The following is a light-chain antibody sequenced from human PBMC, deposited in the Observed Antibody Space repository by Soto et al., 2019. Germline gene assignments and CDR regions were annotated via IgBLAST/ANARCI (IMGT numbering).Light chain of an antibody. V-gene: IGLV1-40*01. CDR1: SSNIGAGYD. Sequence: QSVLTQPPSVSGAPGQRVTISCTGGSSNIGAGYDVHWYQQLPGTAPKLLIYDNNNRPSGVPDRFSGSKSGTSASLAITGLQAEDEADYYCQSYDSSLSGSGVFGTGTKLTVL. J-gene: IGLJ1*01. CDR3: QSYDSSLSGSGV. CDR2: DNN.